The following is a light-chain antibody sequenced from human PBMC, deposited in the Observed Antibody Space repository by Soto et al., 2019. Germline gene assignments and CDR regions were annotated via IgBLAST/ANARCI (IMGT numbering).Light chain of an antibody. V-gene: IGKV1-39*01. CDR3: QPRYGPPHA. Sequence: DIQLPKWITSLSSFILDVVTITCRASQSISSYLNWYQQKPGKAPKLLIYAASILQREDPARFRGMRSRTDCSPTIRSLQPEDFATFYRQPRYGPPHAFGPGTKVDIK. CDR1: QSISSY. CDR2: AAS. J-gene: IGKJ3*01.